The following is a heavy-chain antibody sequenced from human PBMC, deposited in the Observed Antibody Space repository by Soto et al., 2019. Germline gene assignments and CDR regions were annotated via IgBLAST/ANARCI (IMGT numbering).Heavy chain of an antibody. CDR3: ASDVDTMTPFAY. CDR2: LGYDGSNK. J-gene: IGHJ4*02. CDR1: GFTFSSYG. Sequence: QVQLVESGGGVVQPGRSLRLSCAASGFTFSSYGMHWVRQAPGKGLERVAVLGYDGSNKYYADSVKGRFTISRDNSKNTLYMPMNSLRAEDTAVYYCASDVDTMTPFAYWGQGNLVTVSS. D-gene: IGHD2-21*01. V-gene: IGHV3-33*01.